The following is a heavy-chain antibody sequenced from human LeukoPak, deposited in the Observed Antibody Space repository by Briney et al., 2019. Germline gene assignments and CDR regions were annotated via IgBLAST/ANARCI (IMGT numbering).Heavy chain of an antibody. CDR1: GFTFSSYS. CDR2: ISNSSSTI. Sequence: GGSLRLSCAASGFTFSSYSMNWVRQATGKGLEWVSYISNSSSTIYYADSVKGRFTISRDNAKNSLYLQMDSLRAEDTAVYYCARALGQEYWGQGTLVTVSS. J-gene: IGHJ4*02. CDR3: ARALGQEY. V-gene: IGHV3-48*01.